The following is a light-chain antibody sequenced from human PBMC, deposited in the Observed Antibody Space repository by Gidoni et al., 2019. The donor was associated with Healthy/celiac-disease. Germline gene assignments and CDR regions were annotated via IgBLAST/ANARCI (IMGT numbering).Light chain of an antibody. Sequence: EIVMTQSPATLAVYPGERATLSCRASQSVSSNLAWYQQKPGQAPRLLISGASTRATGIPARVSGSGSGTEFTLTISSLQSEDFAVYYCQQYNNWPPYSFGQGTKLEIK. CDR1: QSVSSN. V-gene: IGKV3-15*01. J-gene: IGKJ2*03. CDR2: GAS. CDR3: QQYNNWPPYS.